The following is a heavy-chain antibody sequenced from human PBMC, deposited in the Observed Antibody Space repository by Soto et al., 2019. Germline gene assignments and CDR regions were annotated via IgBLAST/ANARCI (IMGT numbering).Heavy chain of an antibody. D-gene: IGHD4-4*01. V-gene: IGHV4-30-2*01. J-gene: IGHJ6*02. CDR3: ARAVTVIGGMDV. Sequence: QLQLQESGSGLVKPSQTLSLTCAVSGGSISSGGYSWSWIRQPPGKGLEWIGYIYHSGSTYYNPSLKSRVTISVDRSKNQFSLKLSSVTAADTAVYYCARAVTVIGGMDVWGQGTTVTVSS. CDR1: GGSISSGGYS. CDR2: IYHSGST.